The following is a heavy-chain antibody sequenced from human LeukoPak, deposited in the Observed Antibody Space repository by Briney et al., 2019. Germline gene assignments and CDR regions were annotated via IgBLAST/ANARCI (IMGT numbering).Heavy chain of an antibody. CDR1: GFTFSSYW. CDR3: ARDRSDILTGYNDAFDI. CDR2: IKQDGSEK. V-gene: IGHV3-7*01. J-gene: IGHJ3*02. D-gene: IGHD3-9*01. Sequence: GGSLRLSCADSGFTFSSYWMSWFRQAPGKGLEWVANIKQDGSEKYYVDSVKGRFTISRDNAKNSLYLQMNSLRDEDTAVYYCARDRSDILTGYNDAFDIWGQGTMVTVSS.